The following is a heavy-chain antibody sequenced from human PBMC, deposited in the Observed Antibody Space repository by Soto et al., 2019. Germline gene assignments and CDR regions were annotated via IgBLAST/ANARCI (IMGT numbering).Heavy chain of an antibody. J-gene: IGHJ4*02. Sequence: QVQLVQSGAEVKKPGASVKVSCKASGYTFSSYGISWVRQAPGQGLEWMGWISTYNGNRNYAQKLQGRVSMTTATSTSTAYMELRSRRSDDTAVYYCARARTVNYSDYWGQGTLVTVSS. V-gene: IGHV1-18*01. CDR3: ARARTVNYSDY. CDR1: GYTFSSYG. D-gene: IGHD4-17*01. CDR2: ISTYNGNR.